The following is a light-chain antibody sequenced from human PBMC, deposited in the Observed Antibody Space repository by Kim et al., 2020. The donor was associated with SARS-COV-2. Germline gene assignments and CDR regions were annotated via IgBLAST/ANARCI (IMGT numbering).Light chain of an antibody. J-gene: IGLJ1*01. Sequence: QSITISCTGTTSDVRNNNYVSWYQHHPGKAPQLPIYDVSNRPSGVSSRFSGSKSGDTASLTISGLQAEDEADYFCSSFTGGTSFYVFGPGTKVTVL. CDR3: SSFTGGTSFYV. CDR1: TSDVRNNNY. V-gene: IGLV2-14*03. CDR2: DVS.